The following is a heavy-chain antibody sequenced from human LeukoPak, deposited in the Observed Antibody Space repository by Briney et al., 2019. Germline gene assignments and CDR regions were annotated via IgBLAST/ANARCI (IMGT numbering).Heavy chain of an antibody. CDR3: ARDMQQLVRWYFDY. J-gene: IGHJ4*02. D-gene: IGHD6-13*01. Sequence: ASVKASCKASGYTFTSYAMHWVRQAPGQRLEWMGWINAGNGNTKYSQKFQGRVTITRDTSASTAYMELSSLRSEDTAVYYCARDMQQLVRWYFDYWGQGTLVTVSS. CDR2: INAGNGNT. CDR1: GYTFTSYA. V-gene: IGHV1-3*01.